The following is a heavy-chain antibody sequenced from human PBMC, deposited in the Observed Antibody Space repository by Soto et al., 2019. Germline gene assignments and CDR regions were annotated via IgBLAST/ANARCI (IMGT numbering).Heavy chain of an antibody. Sequence: EVQLVESGGDFVQPGGSLRLSCEASGFTFSAFWMHWVRHVPGEGLMWISRTNKDGASSEYADSLKGRFSVSRDNAKNTMFLHMTGLRAEDTAVYYCARDDLRRNEAFDIWGQGTVVTVSS. CDR3: ARDDLRRNEAFDI. CDR1: GFTFSAFW. CDR2: TNKDGASS. V-gene: IGHV3-74*01. J-gene: IGHJ3*02. D-gene: IGHD2-21*01.